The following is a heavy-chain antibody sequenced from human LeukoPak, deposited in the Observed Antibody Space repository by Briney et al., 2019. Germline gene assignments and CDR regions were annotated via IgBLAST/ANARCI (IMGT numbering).Heavy chain of an antibody. Sequence: ASVKVSCKASGYTFTRYGISWVRQAPGQGLEWMGWISAYNGNTNYAQKLQGRVTMTTDTSTSTAYMELRSLRSDDTAVYYCAIDFWTGTIRWFDPWGQGTLVTVSS. J-gene: IGHJ5*02. CDR1: GYTFTRYG. CDR2: ISAYNGNT. CDR3: AIDFWTGTIRWFDP. V-gene: IGHV1-18*01. D-gene: IGHD3/OR15-3a*01.